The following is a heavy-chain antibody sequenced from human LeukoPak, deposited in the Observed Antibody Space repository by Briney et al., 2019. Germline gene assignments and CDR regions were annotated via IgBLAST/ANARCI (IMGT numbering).Heavy chain of an antibody. V-gene: IGHV4-61*02. CDR3: ARDSHYSNYYDY. D-gene: IGHD4-11*01. Sequence: KPSETLSLTCTVSGGSISSASYYLSWIRQPAGKGLEWIGRIYTSGSTNYNPSLKSRITISVDTSKNQFSLKLSSVTAADTAVYYCARDSHYSNYYDYWGQGTLVTVSS. J-gene: IGHJ4*02. CDR2: IYTSGST. CDR1: GGSISSASYY.